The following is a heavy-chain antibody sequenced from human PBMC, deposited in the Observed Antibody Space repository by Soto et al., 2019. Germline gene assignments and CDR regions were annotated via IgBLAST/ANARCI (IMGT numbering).Heavy chain of an antibody. J-gene: IGHJ4*02. D-gene: IGHD6-13*01. V-gene: IGHV3-30*18. Sequence: QVQLVESGGGVVQPGRSLRLSCAASGFTFSSYGMHWVRQAPGKGLEWVAVISYDGSNKYYADSVKGRFTISRDNSKNTLYLQMNSLRAEDMAVYYCAKDGPGAAAADYWGQGTLVTVSS. CDR2: ISYDGSNK. CDR3: AKDGPGAAAADY. CDR1: GFTFSSYG.